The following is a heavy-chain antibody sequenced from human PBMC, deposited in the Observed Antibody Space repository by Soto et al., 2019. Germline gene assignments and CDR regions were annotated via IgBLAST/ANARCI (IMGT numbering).Heavy chain of an antibody. CDR1: A. Sequence: AGSWVRQKTGKGLEWVSAISGSGGSTYYADSVKGRFTISRDNSKNTLYLQMNSLRAEDTAVYYCAKPRSSSWFAQDAYYYYVMAVWGHGTTVTVSS. CDR3: AKPRSSSWFAQDAYYYYVMAV. D-gene: IGHD6-13*01. CDR2: ISGSGGST. J-gene: IGHJ6*02. V-gene: IGHV3-23*01.